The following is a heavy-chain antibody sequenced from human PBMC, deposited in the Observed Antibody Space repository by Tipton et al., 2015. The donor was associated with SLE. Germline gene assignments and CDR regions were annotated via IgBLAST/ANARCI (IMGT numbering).Heavy chain of an antibody. V-gene: IGHV3-48*03. CDR3: ARVDLEMATTHAFDI. CDR1: GFTFSSYE. D-gene: IGHD5-24*01. J-gene: IGHJ3*02. Sequence: SLRLSCAASGFTFSSYEMNWVRQAPGKGLEWVSYISSSGSTIYYADSVKGRFTISRDNAKNSLYLQMNSLRAEDTAVYYCARVDLEMATTHAFDIWGQGTMVTVSS. CDR2: ISSSGSTI.